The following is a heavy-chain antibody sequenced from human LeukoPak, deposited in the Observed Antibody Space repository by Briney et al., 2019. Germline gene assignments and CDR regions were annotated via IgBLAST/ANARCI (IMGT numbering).Heavy chain of an antibody. D-gene: IGHD3-10*01. V-gene: IGHV1-8*01. CDR1: GYPFTSYY. CDR3: ARDSFGDRPTHYGMDV. Sequence: ASVQISFKAAGYPFTSYYINWGRQATGQGVEWMGWMNPNSGNTGYAQKFQGRVTMTRNTSISTAYMELSSLRSEDTAVYYCARDSFGDRPTHYGMDVWGQGTTVTVSS. J-gene: IGHJ6*02. CDR2: MNPNSGNT.